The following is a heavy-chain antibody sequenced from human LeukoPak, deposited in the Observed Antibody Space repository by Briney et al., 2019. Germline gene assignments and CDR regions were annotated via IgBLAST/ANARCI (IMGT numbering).Heavy chain of an antibody. Sequence: PSETLSLTCTVSGGSISSSSYYWGWIRQPPGKGLEWIGSIYYSGSTYYNPSLKSRVTISVDTSKNQFSLKLSSVTAADTAVYYCARDIGAYYGSGSNWFDPWGQGTLVTVSS. CDR1: GGSISSSSYY. CDR2: IYYSGST. CDR3: ARDIGAYYGSGSNWFDP. D-gene: IGHD3-10*01. V-gene: IGHV4-39*07. J-gene: IGHJ5*02.